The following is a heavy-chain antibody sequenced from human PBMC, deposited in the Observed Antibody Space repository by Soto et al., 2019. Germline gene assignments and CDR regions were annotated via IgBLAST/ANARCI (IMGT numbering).Heavy chain of an antibody. J-gene: IGHJ3*02. Sequence: GASVKVSCKASGGTFSSYTISWVRQAPGQGLEWMGWINPNSGGTNYAQKFQGWVTMTRDTSISTAYMELSRLRSDDTAVYYCARRNPNWNDAFDIWGQGTMVTVSS. CDR3: ARRNPNWNDAFDI. D-gene: IGHD1-1*01. V-gene: IGHV1-2*04. CDR2: INPNSGGT. CDR1: GGTFSSYT.